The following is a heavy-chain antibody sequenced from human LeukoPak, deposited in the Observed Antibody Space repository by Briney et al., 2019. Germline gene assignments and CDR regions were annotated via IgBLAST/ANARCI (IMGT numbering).Heavy chain of an antibody. D-gene: IGHD1-26*01. V-gene: IGHV3-30*02. CDR3: AKDHGGSYSESFDY. J-gene: IGHJ4*02. CDR1: GFTFSSYG. CDR2: IRYDGSNK. Sequence: GGSLRLSCAASGFTFSSYGMHWVRQAPGKGLEWVAFIRYDGSNKYYADSVKGRFTISRENSKNTMYLQMNSLRAEDTAVYYCAKDHGGSYSESFDYWGQGTLVTVSS.